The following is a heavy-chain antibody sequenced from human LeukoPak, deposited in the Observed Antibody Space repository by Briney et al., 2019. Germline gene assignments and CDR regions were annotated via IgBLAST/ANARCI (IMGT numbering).Heavy chain of an antibody. Sequence: SETLSLTCTVSGGSISSGSYYWSWIRQPAGKGLEWIGRIYTSGSTNYNPSLKSRVTISVDTSKNQFSLKLSSVTAADTAVYYCARDRGGPAALNWFDPWGQGTLVTVSS. V-gene: IGHV4-61*02. D-gene: IGHD2-2*01. CDR1: GGSISSGSYY. CDR3: ARDRGGPAALNWFDP. CDR2: IYTSGST. J-gene: IGHJ5*02.